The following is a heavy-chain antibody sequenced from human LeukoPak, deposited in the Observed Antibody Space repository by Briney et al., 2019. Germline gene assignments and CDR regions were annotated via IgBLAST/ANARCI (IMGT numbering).Heavy chain of an antibody. D-gene: IGHD6-13*01. CDR1: GDSFSGYY. J-gene: IGHJ4*02. V-gene: IGHV4-34*01. CDR3: ARGSAAGTVPLDY. CDR2: INHRGTT. Sequence: SETLSLTCAVYGDSFSGYYWSWIRQPPGKGLERIAEINHRGTTHYNPSLKSRVDISADTSKNQFSLKLSSVTAADTAVYYCARGSAAGTVPLDYWGQGTLVTVSS.